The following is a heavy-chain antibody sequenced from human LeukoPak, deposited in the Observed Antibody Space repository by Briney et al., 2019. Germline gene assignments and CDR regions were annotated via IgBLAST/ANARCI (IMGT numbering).Heavy chain of an antibody. Sequence: ASVKVSCKASGGTFSSYAISWVRQAPEQGLEWMGGIIPIFGTANYAQKFQGRVTITADESTSTAYMELSSLRSEDTAVYYCATGTSVRGIFHYYMDVWGKGTTVTVSS. J-gene: IGHJ6*03. V-gene: IGHV1-69*13. D-gene: IGHD3-10*01. CDR1: GGTFSSYA. CDR2: IIPIFGTA. CDR3: ATGTSVRGIFHYYMDV.